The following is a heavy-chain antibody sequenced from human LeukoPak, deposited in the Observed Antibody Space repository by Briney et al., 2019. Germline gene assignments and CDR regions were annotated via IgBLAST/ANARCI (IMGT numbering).Heavy chain of an antibody. CDR2: INPNSGGT. Sequence: GASVKVSCKASGYTFTAYYIHWVRQAPGQGLEWMGWINPNSGGTNYAQKFQGRVTMTRDTSKNQFSLKLSSVTAADTAVYYCARGGIAAAALVHLDYWGQGTLVTVSS. J-gene: IGHJ4*02. CDR3: ARGGIAAAALVHLDY. V-gene: IGHV1-2*02. D-gene: IGHD6-13*01. CDR1: GYTFTAYY.